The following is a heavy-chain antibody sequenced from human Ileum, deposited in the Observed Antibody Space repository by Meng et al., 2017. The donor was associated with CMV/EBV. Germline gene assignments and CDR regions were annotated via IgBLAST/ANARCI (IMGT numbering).Heavy chain of an antibody. V-gene: IGHV3-30*02. CDR3: AKDVGAMIVVRTYYYYGMDV. Sequence: GESLKISCAASGFTFSSYGIHWVRQAPGKGLEWVAFIRYDGSNKYYADSVKGRFTISRDNSKNTLYLQMNSLRAEDTAVYYCAKDVGAMIVVRTYYYYGMDVWGQGTTVTVSS. J-gene: IGHJ6*02. CDR1: GFTFSSYG. CDR2: IRYDGSNK. D-gene: IGHD3-22*01.